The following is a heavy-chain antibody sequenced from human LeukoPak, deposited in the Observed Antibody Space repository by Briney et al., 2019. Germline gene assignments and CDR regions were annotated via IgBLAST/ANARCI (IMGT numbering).Heavy chain of an antibody. CDR3: AKGISSWYGIIDY. V-gene: IGHV3-23*01. Sequence: GGSLRLSCAASGFTFSSYWMSWVRQAPGKGLEWVSAISGSGGSTYYADSVKGRFTISRDNSKNTLHLQMNSLRAEDTAVYYCAKGISSWYGIIDYWGQGTLVTVSS. CDR2: ISGSGGST. J-gene: IGHJ4*02. CDR1: GFTFSSYW. D-gene: IGHD6-13*01.